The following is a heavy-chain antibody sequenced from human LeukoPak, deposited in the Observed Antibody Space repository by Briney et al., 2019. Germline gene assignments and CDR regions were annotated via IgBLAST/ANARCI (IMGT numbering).Heavy chain of an antibody. J-gene: IGHJ4*02. CDR1: GFTFSGSA. V-gene: IGHV3-73*01. Sequence: GGSLRLSCAASGFTFSGSAMHWVRQASGKGLEWVGRIRSKANNYATAYAASVKGRFTISRDDSKNTAYLQMNSLKTEDTAVYYCTTYSSGYSTTYYFDYWGQGTLVTVSS. D-gene: IGHD3-22*01. CDR3: TTYSSGYSTTYYFDY. CDR2: IRSKANNYAT.